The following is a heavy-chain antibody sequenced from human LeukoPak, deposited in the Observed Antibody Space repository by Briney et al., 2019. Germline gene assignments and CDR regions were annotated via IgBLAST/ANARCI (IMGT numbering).Heavy chain of an antibody. Sequence: GGSPRLSCAASGFTFSSYSMNWVRQAPGKGLEWVSSISSSSSYIYYADSVKGRFTISRDNAKNSLYLQMNSLRAEDTAVYYCASLVFYDILTGPDYWGQGTLVTVSS. D-gene: IGHD3-9*01. J-gene: IGHJ4*02. CDR3: ASLVFYDILTGPDY. CDR1: GFTFSSYS. V-gene: IGHV3-21*01. CDR2: ISSSSSYI.